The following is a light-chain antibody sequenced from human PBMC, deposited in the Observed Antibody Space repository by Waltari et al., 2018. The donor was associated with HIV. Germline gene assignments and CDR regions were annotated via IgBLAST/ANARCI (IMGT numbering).Light chain of an antibody. CDR2: TNN. J-gene: IGLJ2*01. Sequence: QSVLTQPPSASGTPGQRVTISCSGSSSNIGNNFLYWYQQVPGTAPKLLIHTNNQRPSGVPDRFSGSKSGTSASLAISGLRSEDEAYYYCAAWDDSLSVVFGGGTKLTVL. V-gene: IGLV1-47*01. CDR3: AAWDDSLSVV. CDR1: SSNIGNNF.